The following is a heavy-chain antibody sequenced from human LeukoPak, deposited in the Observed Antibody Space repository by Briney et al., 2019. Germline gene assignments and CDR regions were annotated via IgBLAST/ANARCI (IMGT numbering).Heavy chain of an antibody. Sequence: ASVKVSCKASGYTFTSYAMHWVRQAPGQRLEWMGWINAGNGNTKYSQKFQGRVTITRDTSASTAYMELSSLRSEDTAVYYCARDFMQWLVPIDPWGQGTLVTVSS. D-gene: IGHD6-19*01. CDR3: ARDFMQWLVPIDP. J-gene: IGHJ5*02. CDR2: INAGNGNT. CDR1: GYTFTSYA. V-gene: IGHV1-3*01.